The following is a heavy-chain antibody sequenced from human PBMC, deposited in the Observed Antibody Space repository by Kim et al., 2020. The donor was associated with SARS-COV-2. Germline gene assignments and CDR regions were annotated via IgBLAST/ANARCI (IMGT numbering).Heavy chain of an antibody. D-gene: IGHD4-17*01. CDR2: INHSGST. CDR3: ARGRGGTTVVTLGLGYYYYYGMDV. J-gene: IGHJ6*02. Sequence: SETLSLTCAVYGGSFSGYYWSWIRQPPGKGLEWIGEINHSGSTNYNPSLKSRVTISVDTSNNQFSLKLSSVTAADTAVYYWARGRGGTTVVTLGLGYYYYYGMDVWGQGTTVTVSS. V-gene: IGHV4-34*01. CDR1: GGSFSGYY.